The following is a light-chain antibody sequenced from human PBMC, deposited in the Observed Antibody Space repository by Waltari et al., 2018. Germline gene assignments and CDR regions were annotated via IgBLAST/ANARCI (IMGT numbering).Light chain of an antibody. CDR2: DVN. Sequence: QSALTQPRSVSGSPGQSVTISCTGTSSDVGNYNCVSWYQQYPGKSPKLILYDVNNRPSGVSDRFSGSTSGNTASLTISGLQAEDEADYYCSLYTTNTRVFGGGTKLTVL. V-gene: IGLV2-14*03. CDR1: SSDVGNYNC. J-gene: IGLJ3*02. CDR3: SLYTTNTRV.